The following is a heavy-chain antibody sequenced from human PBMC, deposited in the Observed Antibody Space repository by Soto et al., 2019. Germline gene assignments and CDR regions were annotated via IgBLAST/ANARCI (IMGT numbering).Heavy chain of an antibody. CDR1: GGSISRSSYF. J-gene: IGHJ4*02. V-gene: IGHV4-39*01. CDR3: ARHDWNGVDY. CDR2: IYYSGST. D-gene: IGHD1-1*01. Sequence: QLQLQESGPGLVKPSETLSLTCTVSGGSISRSSYFWGWIRQPPGRGLEWIGSIYYSGSTYYNPSLKSRVTLPVATTKTQFSLKLSSVTAADTAVYYCARHDWNGVDYWGQGTLVTVSS.